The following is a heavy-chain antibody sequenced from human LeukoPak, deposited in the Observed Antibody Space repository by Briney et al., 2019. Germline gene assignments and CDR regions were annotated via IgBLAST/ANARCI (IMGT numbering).Heavy chain of an antibody. CDR2: ISSSGSYI. J-gene: IGHJ4*02. CDR3: TTPGDYGGH. CDR1: GFTFSSYG. V-gene: IGHV3-21*01. D-gene: IGHD4-17*01. Sequence: GGSLRLSCAASGFTFSSYGFNWVRQAPGKGLEWVASISSSGSYIYYGDSLKGRVTISRDNAKNSVNLQVKNLRANDTALYYCTTPGDYGGHWGQGTLVIVSS.